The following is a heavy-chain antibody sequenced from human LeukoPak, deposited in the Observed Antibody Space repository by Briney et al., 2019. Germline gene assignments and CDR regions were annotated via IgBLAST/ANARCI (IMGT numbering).Heavy chain of an antibody. CDR1: GGSISSGGYY. CDR2: IYYSGST. Sequence: SETLSLTCTVSGGSISSGGYYWSWIRQHPGKGLEWIGYIYYSGSTYCNPSLKSRVTISVDTSKNQFSLKLSSVTAADTAVYYCARWAWVAVAGTFDYWGQGTLVTVSS. D-gene: IGHD6-19*01. CDR3: ARWAWVAVAGTFDY. V-gene: IGHV4-31*03. J-gene: IGHJ4*02.